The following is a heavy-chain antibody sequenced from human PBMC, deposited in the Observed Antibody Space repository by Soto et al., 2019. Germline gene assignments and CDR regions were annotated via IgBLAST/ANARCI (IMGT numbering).Heavy chain of an antibody. D-gene: IGHD3-10*02. CDR3: ARNYVSRGYGMDV. J-gene: IGHJ6*02. Sequence: GWSLRLSCAASGFTFSRVWMSWVRQAPGKGLEWVAYFSTSGSYIYYVDSVKGRFTISRDDARNSLYLQMNSLRAEDTAVYYCARNYVSRGYGMDVWGPGTTVTVSS. V-gene: IGHV3-21*05. CDR1: GFTFSRVW. CDR2: FSTSGSYI.